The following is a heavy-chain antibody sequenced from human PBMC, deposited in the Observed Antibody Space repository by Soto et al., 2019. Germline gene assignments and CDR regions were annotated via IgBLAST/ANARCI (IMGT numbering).Heavy chain of an antibody. CDR2: INHSGST. V-gene: IGHV4-34*01. Sequence: SETLSLTCAVYGGSFSGYYWSWIRQPPGKGLEWIGEINHSGSTNYNPSLKSRVTISVDTSKNQFSLKLSSVTAADTAVYYCARGGTRVRGVIWYYYYGMDVWGQGTTVTVSS. J-gene: IGHJ6*02. D-gene: IGHD3-10*01. CDR1: GGSFSGYY. CDR3: ARGGTRVRGVIWYYYYGMDV.